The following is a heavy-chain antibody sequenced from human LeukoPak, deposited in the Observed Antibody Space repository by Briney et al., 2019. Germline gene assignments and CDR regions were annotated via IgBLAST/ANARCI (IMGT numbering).Heavy chain of an antibody. J-gene: IGHJ1*01. CDR1: GGSFSGYY. V-gene: IGHV4-34*01. CDR3: ARGLYSSSWYGIEYFQH. Sequence: SETLSLTCAVYGGSFSGYYWSWIRQPPGKGLEWIGEINHSGSTNYNPSLKSRVTISVDTSKNQFSLKLSSVTAADTAVYYCARGLYSSSWYGIEYFQHWGQSTLVTVSS. D-gene: IGHD6-13*01. CDR2: INHSGST.